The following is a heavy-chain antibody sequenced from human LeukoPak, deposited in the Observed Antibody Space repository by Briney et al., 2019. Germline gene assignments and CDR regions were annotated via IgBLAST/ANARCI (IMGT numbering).Heavy chain of an antibody. Sequence: PSETLSLTCAVYGGSFSGYYWSWIRQPPGKGLEWIGEINHSGSTNYNPSLKSRVTISVDTSKNQFSLKLSSVTAADTAVYYCASGVTTGVYYFDYWGQGTLVTVSS. CDR1: GGSFSGYY. J-gene: IGHJ4*02. CDR2: INHSGST. V-gene: IGHV4-34*01. D-gene: IGHD4-23*01. CDR3: ASGVTTGVYYFDY.